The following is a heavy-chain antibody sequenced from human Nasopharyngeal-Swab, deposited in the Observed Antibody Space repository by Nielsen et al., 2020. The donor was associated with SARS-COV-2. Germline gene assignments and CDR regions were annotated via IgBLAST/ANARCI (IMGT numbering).Heavy chain of an antibody. D-gene: IGHD3-10*01. J-gene: IGHJ6*02. CDR2: IDPSDSYT. CDR3: AASRGPGSYYYGSGDQSMDV. Sequence: KVSCKGSGYSFTSYWISWVRQMPGKGLEWMGRIDPSDSYTNYSPSFQGHVTISADKSISTAYLQWSSLKASDTAMCYCAASRGPGSYYYGSGDQSMDVWGQGTTVTVSS. CDR1: GYSFTSYW. V-gene: IGHV5-10-1*01.